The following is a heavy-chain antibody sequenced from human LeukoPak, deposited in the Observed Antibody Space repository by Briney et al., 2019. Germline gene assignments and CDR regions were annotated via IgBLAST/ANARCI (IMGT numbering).Heavy chain of an antibody. J-gene: IGHJ4*02. CDR1: GFTFSTYA. CDR2: ISGSGGNT. CDR3: AKGLSGYVPFDY. D-gene: IGHD5-12*01. Sequence: TGGSLRLSCAASGFTFSTYAMSWVRQAPGKGLEWVSVISGSGGNTYYADPVKGRFTISRDNSKNTLYLQMNSLRAEDTALYYCAKGLSGYVPFDYWGQETLVTVSS. V-gene: IGHV3-23*01.